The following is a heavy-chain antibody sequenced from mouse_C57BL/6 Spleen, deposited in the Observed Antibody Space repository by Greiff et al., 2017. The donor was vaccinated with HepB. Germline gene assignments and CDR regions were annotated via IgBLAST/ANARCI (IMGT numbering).Heavy chain of an antibody. CDR2: IHPNSGST. J-gene: IGHJ1*03. CDR1: GYTFTSYW. Sequence: VQLQQSGAELVKPGASVKLSCKASGYTFTSYWMHWVKQRPGQGLEWIGMIHPNSGSTNYNEKFKSKATLTVDKSSSTAYMQLSSLTSEDSAVYYCARCYYDYDVGYFDVWGTGTTVTVSS. V-gene: IGHV1-64*01. CDR3: ARCYYDYDVGYFDV. D-gene: IGHD2-4*01.